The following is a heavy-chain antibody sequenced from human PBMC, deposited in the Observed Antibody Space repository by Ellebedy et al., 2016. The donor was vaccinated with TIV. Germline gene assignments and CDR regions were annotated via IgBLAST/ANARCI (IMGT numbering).Heavy chain of an antibody. J-gene: IGHJ2*01. CDR3: ARGAAAGFFWYFDL. CDR1: GYTFTSYA. Sequence: AASVKVSCKASGYTFTSYAMNWVRQAPGQGLEWMGWINTNTGNPTYAQGFPGRFVFSLDTSVSTASLQISSLKAEDTAVYYCARGAAAGFFWYFDLWGRGTLVTVSS. CDR2: INTNTGNP. V-gene: IGHV7-4-1*02. D-gene: IGHD6-13*01.